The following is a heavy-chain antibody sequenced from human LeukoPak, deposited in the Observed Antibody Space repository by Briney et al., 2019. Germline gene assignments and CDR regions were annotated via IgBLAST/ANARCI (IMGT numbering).Heavy chain of an antibody. CDR2: INPNSGGT. CDR3: ARDTDSSGWYDY. J-gene: IGHJ4*02. V-gene: IGHV1-2*06. CDR1: GYTFTGYY. D-gene: IGHD6-19*01. Sequence: ASVKVSCKASGYTFTGYYMHRVRQAPGQGLEWMGRINPNSGGTNYAQKFQGRVTMTRDTSISTAYMELSRLRSDDTAVYYCARDTDSSGWYDYWGQGTLVTVSS.